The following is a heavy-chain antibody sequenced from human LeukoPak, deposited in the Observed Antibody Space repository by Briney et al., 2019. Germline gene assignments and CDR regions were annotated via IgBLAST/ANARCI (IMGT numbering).Heavy chain of an antibody. CDR2: ISYDGSNK. CDR1: GFIFSSYG. CDR3: ARDPGYGQYMDC. Sequence: GGSLRLSCAASGFIFSSYGMHWVRQAPGKGLEWVAVISYDGSNKYYADSVKCRFTISRDNSKNTLYLQMNSLRAEDTAVYYCARDPGYGQYMDCWGQGTLVTVSS. D-gene: IGHD4-17*01. J-gene: IGHJ4*02. V-gene: IGHV3-30*03.